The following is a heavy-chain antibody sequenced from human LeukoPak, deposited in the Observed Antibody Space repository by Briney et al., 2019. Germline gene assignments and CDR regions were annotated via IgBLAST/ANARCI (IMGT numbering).Heavy chain of an antibody. CDR3: TTESYSGTYTLDY. CDR2: IKRKTDGGTT. J-gene: IGHJ4*02. CDR1: GFTFTNAW. D-gene: IGHD1-26*01. Sequence: GGSLRLSCAASGFTFTNAWMSWVRDAPDKGVGWGGRIKRKTDGGTTDYAAPVKGRFTISRDDSRNTLDLQMNSLKTEDAAVYYCTTESYSGTYTLDYWGQGTLVTVSS. V-gene: IGHV3-15*01.